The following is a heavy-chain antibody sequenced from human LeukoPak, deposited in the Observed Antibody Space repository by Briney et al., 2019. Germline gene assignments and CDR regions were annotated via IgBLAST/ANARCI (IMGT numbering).Heavy chain of an antibody. D-gene: IGHD5-18*01. V-gene: IGHV3-49*04. CDR3: SRGAIEVWGHNAIDV. CDR2: IRSKAYGGTT. CDR1: GFTFGDHA. J-gene: IGHJ6*02. Sequence: GSLRLSCASSGFTFGDHAMSWVGQAPGKGLEWVRFIRSKAYGGTTEYAPSVKYRFTISRDDFKSIDYLQMNSLKSEDTGVYYCSRGAIEVWGHNAIDVWGQGNTVIVSS.